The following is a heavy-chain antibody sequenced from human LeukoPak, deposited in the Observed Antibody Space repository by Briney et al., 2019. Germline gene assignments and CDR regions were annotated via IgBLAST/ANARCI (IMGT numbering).Heavy chain of an antibody. CDR2: IGGRDGST. D-gene: IGHD3-10*01. CDR3: AKGHYYGSGSLDY. CDR1: GFTFSSYG. J-gene: IGHJ4*02. V-gene: IGHV3-23*01. Sequence: PGGSLRLSCAASGFTFSSYGMCWVRQAPGKGLEWVSAIGGRDGSTYYADSVKGRFTISRDNSKNTLYVQMNSLRAEDTAVYYCAKGHYYGSGSLDYWRQGTLVTVSS.